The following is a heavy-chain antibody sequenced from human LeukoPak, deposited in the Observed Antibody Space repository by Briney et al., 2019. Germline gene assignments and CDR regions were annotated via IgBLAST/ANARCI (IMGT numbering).Heavy chain of an antibody. V-gene: IGHV3-30-3*01. CDR3: ANSSGSYGDY. CDR1: GFTFSSYA. J-gene: IGHJ4*02. D-gene: IGHD1-26*01. Sequence: PGGSLRLSCAASGFTFSSYAMHWVRQAPGKGLEWVAVISYDGSNKYYADSVKGRFTISRDNSKNTLYLQMNSLRAEDTAVYYCANSSGSYGDYWGQGTLVTVSS. CDR2: ISYDGSNK.